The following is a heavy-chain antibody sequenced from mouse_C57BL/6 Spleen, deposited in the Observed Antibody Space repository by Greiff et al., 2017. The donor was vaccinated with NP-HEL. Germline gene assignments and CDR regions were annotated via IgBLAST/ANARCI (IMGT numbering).Heavy chain of an antibody. V-gene: IGHV5-17*01. CDR2: ISSGSSTI. Sequence: DVMLVESGGGLVKPGGSLKLSCAASGFTFSDYGMHWVRQAPEKGLEWVAYISSGSSTIYYADTVKGRFTISRDNAKNTLFLQMTSLRSEDTAMYYCARRYYGSSPYYAMDYWGQGTSVTVSS. J-gene: IGHJ4*01. D-gene: IGHD1-1*01. CDR3: ARRYYGSSPYYAMDY. CDR1: GFTFSDYG.